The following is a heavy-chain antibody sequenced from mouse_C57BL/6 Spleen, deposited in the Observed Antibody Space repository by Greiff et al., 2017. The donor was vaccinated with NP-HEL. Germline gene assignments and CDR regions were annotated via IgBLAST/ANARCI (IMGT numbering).Heavy chain of an antibody. J-gene: IGHJ1*03. V-gene: IGHV1-15*01. CDR3: TRTYASNFDV. CDR1: GYTFTDYE. Sequence: QVQLQQSGAELVRPGASVTLSCKASGYTFTDYEMHWVKQTPVHGLEWIGAIDPETGGTAYNQKFKGKAILTADKSSSTAYMELRSLTSEDSAVYYCTRTYASNFDVWGTGTTVTVSS. D-gene: IGHD5-1*01. CDR2: IDPETGGT.